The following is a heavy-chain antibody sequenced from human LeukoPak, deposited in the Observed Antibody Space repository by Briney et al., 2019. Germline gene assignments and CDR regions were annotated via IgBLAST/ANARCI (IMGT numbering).Heavy chain of an antibody. CDR1: GGSFSGYY. J-gene: IGHJ6*03. Sequence: PSETLSLTCAVYGGSFSGYYWSWIRQPPGKGLEWIGEINHSGSTNYNPSLKSRVTISVDTSKNQFSLKLSSVTAADTAVYYCARLIKMTTVTTVDYYYYMDVWGKGTTVTISS. V-gene: IGHV4-34*01. CDR2: INHSGST. D-gene: IGHD4-17*01. CDR3: ARLIKMTTVTTVDYYYYMDV.